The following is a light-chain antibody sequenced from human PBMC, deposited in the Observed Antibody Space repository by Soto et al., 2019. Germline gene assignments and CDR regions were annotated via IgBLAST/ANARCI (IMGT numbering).Light chain of an antibody. CDR1: QSVSNNY. V-gene: IGKV3-20*01. Sequence: EIVMTQSQATLSVSPGERATLSCSASQSVSNNYLAWYQQKPGQAPRLLIYGASSRATGIPDRFSGSGSGTDFTLTISRLEPEDFVVYYCQQYGSSPPLTFGGGTKVDIK. CDR2: GAS. J-gene: IGKJ4*01. CDR3: QQYGSSPPLT.